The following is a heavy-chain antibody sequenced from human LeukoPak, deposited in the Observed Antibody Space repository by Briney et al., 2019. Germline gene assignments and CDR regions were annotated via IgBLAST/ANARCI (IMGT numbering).Heavy chain of an antibody. V-gene: IGHV3-15*01. D-gene: IGHD2-2*01. CDR2: IKSKTDGGTT. CDR1: GFTFSNAW. CDR3: TARYCRSTSCYGEYFQR. J-gene: IGHJ1*01. Sequence: PGGSLRLSCAASGFTFSNAWMSWVRQAPGKGLEWVGRIKSKTDGGTTDYAAPVKGRFTISRDDSKYTLYLQMNSLKTEDTAVYYCTARYCRSTSCYGEYFQRWGQGTLVTVSS.